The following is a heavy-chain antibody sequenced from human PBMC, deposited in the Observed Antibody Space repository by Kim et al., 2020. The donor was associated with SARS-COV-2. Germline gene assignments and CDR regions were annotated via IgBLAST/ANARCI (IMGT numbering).Heavy chain of an antibody. V-gene: IGHV4-34*01. D-gene: IGHD2-2*02. Sequence: SETLSLTCAVYGGSFSGYYWSWIRQPPGKGLEWIGEINHSGSTNYNPSLKSRVTISVDTSKNQFSLKLSSVTAADTAVYYCARDGSGSSTSCYIDYWGQGTLVTVSS. CDR3: ARDGSGSSTSCYIDY. CDR1: GGSFSGYY. CDR2: INHSGST. J-gene: IGHJ4*02.